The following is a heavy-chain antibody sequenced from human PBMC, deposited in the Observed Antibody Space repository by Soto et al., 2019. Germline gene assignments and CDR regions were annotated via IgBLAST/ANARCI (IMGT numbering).Heavy chain of an antibody. D-gene: IGHD6-19*01. CDR3: ARDQAPYSSGWYY. J-gene: IGHJ4*02. Sequence: QIYLVQSGAEVKKPGASVKVSCKASGYTFTSYGIIWVRQAPGQGLEWMGWINTKNGNTDYAQKLQGRVTMTTDTSTTTAYMELRSLRTDDTAVYFCARDQAPYSSGWYYWGQGTLVTVSS. CDR2: INTKNGNT. CDR1: GYTFTSYG. V-gene: IGHV1-18*01.